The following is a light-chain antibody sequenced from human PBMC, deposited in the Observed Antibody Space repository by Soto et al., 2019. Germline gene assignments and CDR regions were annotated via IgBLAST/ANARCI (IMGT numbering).Light chain of an antibody. V-gene: IGLV3-21*02. CDR1: NIGAYS. J-gene: IGLJ1*01. CDR2: DDT. Sequence: SYELTQPPSVSVAPGQTARINCGGNNIGAYSVYWYQQKPGQAPVLVVYDDTNRPSGIPGRFSGSNSGNTATLTISSVEAGDEAAYYCQVWDSDSDPSYVFGGGTKLTVL. CDR3: QVWDSDSDPSYV.